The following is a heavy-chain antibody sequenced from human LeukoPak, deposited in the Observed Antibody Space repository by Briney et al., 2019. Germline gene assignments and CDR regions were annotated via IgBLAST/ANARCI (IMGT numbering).Heavy chain of an antibody. CDR3: ARLPTSYHYVWDY. V-gene: IGHV5-51*01. J-gene: IGHJ4*02. CDR2: IYPGDSDT. Sequence: HGESLKISCKGSGYSFTSYWIGWVRQMPGKGLEWMGIIYPGDSDTTYSPSFQGQVTISADKSISTAYLQWSSLRASDTAMYYCARLPTSYHYVWDYWGQGTLVTVSS. CDR1: GYSFTSYW. D-gene: IGHD3-16*01.